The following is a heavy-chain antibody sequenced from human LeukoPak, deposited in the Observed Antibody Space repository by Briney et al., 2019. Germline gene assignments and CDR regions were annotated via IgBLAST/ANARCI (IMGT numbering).Heavy chain of an antibody. CDR2: IIPIFGTA. CDR1: GGTFSSYA. J-gene: IGHJ3*02. CDR3: ARDRAAAAYDAFVI. V-gene: IGHV1-69*01. Sequence: SVKVSCKASGGTFSSYAISWVRQAPGQGLEWMGGIIPIFGTANYAQKFQGRVTITADESTSTAYMELSSLRSEDTAVYYCARDRAAAAYDAFVIWGQGTMVTVSS. D-gene: IGHD6-13*01.